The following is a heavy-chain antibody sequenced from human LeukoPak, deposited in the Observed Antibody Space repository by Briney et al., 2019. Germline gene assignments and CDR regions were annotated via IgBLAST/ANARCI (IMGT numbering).Heavy chain of an antibody. CDR2: INHSGST. D-gene: IGHD3-10*01. Sequence: SETLSLTCAVYGGSFSGYYWSWIRQPPGKGLERIGEINHSGSTNYNPSLKSRVTISVDTSKNQFSLKLSSVTAADTAVYYCAIGGSTMVRGVIRNNNWFDPSGQGTLVTVSS. J-gene: IGHJ5*02. CDR3: AIGGSTMVRGVIRNNNWFDP. V-gene: IGHV4-34*01. CDR1: GGSFSGYY.